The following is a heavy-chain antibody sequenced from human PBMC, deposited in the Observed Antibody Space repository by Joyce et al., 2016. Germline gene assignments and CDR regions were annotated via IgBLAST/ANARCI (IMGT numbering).Heavy chain of an antibody. CDR3: ARGIVGAGGSNWFDP. J-gene: IGHJ5*02. V-gene: IGHV4-59*08. Sequence: QVQLQQSGPGLVKPSETLSLTCTVSGGSIRNSYWRWIRQPPGKGLEWIVYIFYRGSTNYKPPLKSRVTISVDTSKNQLSLNLTSVTAADTAVYYCARGIVGAGGSNWFDPWGQGTLVTVSS. CDR2: IFYRGST. D-gene: IGHD1-26*01. CDR1: GGSIRNSY.